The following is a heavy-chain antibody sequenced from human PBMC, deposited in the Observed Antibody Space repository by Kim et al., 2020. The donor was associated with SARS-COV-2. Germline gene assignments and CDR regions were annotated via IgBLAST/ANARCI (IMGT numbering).Heavy chain of an antibody. V-gene: IGHV1-8*01. D-gene: IGHD6-13*01. J-gene: IGHJ6*03. CDR1: GYTFTSYD. Sequence: ASVKVSCKASGYTFTSYDINWVRQATGQGLEWMGWMNPNSGNTGYAQKFQGRVTMTRNTSISTAYMELSSLRSEDTAVYYCARYRVGSSWYESREIDYYYYMDVWGKGTTVTVSS. CDR2: MNPNSGNT. CDR3: ARYRVGSSWYESREIDYYYYMDV.